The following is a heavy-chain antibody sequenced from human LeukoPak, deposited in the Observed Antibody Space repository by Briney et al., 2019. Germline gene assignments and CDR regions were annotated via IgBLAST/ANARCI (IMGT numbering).Heavy chain of an antibody. J-gene: IGHJ4*02. CDR3: AIWGDYDVLTGYYVPDY. CDR1: GFTFSNYA. Sequence: GASLRPSCVASGFTFSNYAMSWVRQAPGKGLEWVSAITGSGTNTYYADSVKGRFTISRDNSKNTVFLQMNSLRHEDTAIYYCAIWGDYDVLTGYYVPDYWGQGTLVTVSS. V-gene: IGHV3-23*01. CDR2: ITGSGTNT. D-gene: IGHD3-9*01.